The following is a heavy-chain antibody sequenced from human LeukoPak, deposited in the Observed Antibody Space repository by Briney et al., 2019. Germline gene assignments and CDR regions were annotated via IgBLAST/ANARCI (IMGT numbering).Heavy chain of an antibody. J-gene: IGHJ4*02. Sequence: GGSLRLSCEASGFTFSRYWMHWVRQAPGKGLVWVSRTKSDGKTNYADSVKGRFTISRDNAKNSLYLQMNSLRAEDTAVYYCARDRYDSGSYWPDYWGQGTLVTVSS. V-gene: IGHV3-74*01. CDR1: GFTFSRYW. D-gene: IGHD1-26*01. CDR2: TKSDGKT. CDR3: ARDRYDSGSYWPDY.